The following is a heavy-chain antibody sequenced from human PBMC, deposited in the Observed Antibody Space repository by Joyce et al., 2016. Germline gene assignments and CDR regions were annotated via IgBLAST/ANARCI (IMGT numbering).Heavy chain of an antibody. J-gene: IGHJ4*02. Sequence: QVKLVESGAGVVEPGRSLRPSCAASGFTFSGHSMHWVRQAPGKVLDGVAISSYDGKNTYHGDAMKSRFTISRDNSKNTVYLQVDSLRTEDTAVYYCARDGPKTTWDPGYYFDFWGQGTLVTVSS. V-gene: IGHV3-30*04. CDR2: SSYDGKNT. CDR3: ARDGPKTTWDPGYYFDF. CDR1: GFTFSGHS. D-gene: IGHD1-14*01.